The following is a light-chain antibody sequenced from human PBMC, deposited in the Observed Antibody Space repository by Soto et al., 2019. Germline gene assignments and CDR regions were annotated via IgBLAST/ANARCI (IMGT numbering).Light chain of an antibody. CDR3: QQYNTYSQT. CDR1: QSIRGW. V-gene: IGKV1-5*01. CDR2: DAS. Sequence: DIQMTQSPPTLSASLGDRVTITCRASQSIRGWLAWYQQKPGKAPKLLIYDASNLEGGVPSRFSGTGSGTEFTLTISSLQPEDFATYYCQQYNTYSQTFGQGTKVDI. J-gene: IGKJ1*01.